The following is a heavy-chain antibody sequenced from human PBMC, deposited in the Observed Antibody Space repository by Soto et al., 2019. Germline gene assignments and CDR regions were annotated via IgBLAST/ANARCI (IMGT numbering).Heavy chain of an antibody. Sequence: PGGSLRLSCAASGFTFSSYGMHWVRQAPGKGLEWVAVIWYDGSNKYYADSVKGRFTISRDNSKNTLYLQMNSLRAEDTAVYYCARDSRRRNTTPLDYWGQGTLVTVSS. CDR3: ARDSRRRNTTPLDY. J-gene: IGHJ4*02. D-gene: IGHD1-1*01. V-gene: IGHV3-33*01. CDR1: GFTFSSYG. CDR2: IWYDGSNK.